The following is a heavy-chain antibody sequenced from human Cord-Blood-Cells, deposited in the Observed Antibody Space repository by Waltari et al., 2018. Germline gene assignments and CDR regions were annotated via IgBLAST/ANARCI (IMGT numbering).Heavy chain of an antibody. CDR3: ARLDYGSGSYYIDY. CDR2: IYYSGST. J-gene: IGHJ4*02. V-gene: IGHV4-59*08. Sequence: QVQLQESGPGLVKPSETLSLTCTVSGGSISSYYWSWIRQPPGKGLEWIGYIYYSGSTNYNPYLKSRDTISVDPSKNQFSLKLSSVTAADAAVYYCARLDYGSGSYYIDYWGQGTLVTVSS. D-gene: IGHD3-10*01. CDR1: GGSISSYY.